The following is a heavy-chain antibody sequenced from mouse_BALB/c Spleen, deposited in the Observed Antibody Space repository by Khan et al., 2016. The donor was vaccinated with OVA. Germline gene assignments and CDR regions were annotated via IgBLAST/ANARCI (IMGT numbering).Heavy chain of an antibody. J-gene: IGHJ1*01. CDR3: AIPSYDPRDFDV. Sequence: VQLQQSGAALVKPGASVDLSCTASGFNIKDTYIHWVKQRPEQGLEWIGRIAPANGNTKYDPKFQGKATITADTSSNTSYLRPSSLTSEDTAVYFCAIPSYDPRDFDVLGAGTTVTVSS. D-gene: IGHD2-3*01. CDR1: GFNIKDTY. CDR2: IAPANGNT. V-gene: IGHV14-3*02.